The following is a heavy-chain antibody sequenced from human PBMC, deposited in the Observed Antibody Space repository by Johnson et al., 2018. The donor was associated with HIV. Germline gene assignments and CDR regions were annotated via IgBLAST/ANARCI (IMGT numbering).Heavy chain of an antibody. J-gene: IGHJ3*01. CDR1: GFSFSSYG. CDR2: IPYDGSDK. V-gene: IGHV3-30*02. CDR3: ARGRPRWEPLRGGAFDL. Sequence: QVQLVESGGGVVQPGGSLRLSCATSGFSFSSYGMYWVRQAPGKGLEWVSFIPYDGSDKYYTDSVKGRFTISRDNSKNTLYLQMNSLRAEDTAVYYCARGRPRWEPLRGGAFDLWGQGTMVTVSS. D-gene: IGHD1-26*01.